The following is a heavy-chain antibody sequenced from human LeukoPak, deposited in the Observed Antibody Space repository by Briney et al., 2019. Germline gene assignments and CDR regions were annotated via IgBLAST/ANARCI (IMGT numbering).Heavy chain of an antibody. D-gene: IGHD2-21*02. Sequence: SVKVSCKASGGTFSSYAISWVRQAPGQGLEWMGGNIPIFGTANYAQKFQGRVTITTDESTSTAYMELSSLRSEDTAVYYCARAYCGGDCYPPIDYYYYMDVWGKGTTVTVSS. CDR3: ARAYCGGDCYPPIDYYYYMDV. CDR1: GGTFSSYA. J-gene: IGHJ6*03. CDR2: NIPIFGTA. V-gene: IGHV1-69*05.